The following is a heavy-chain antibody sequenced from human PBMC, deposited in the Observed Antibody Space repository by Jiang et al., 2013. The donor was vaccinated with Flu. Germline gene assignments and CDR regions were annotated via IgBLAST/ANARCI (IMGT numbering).Heavy chain of an antibody. CDR2: IIPIFATA. Sequence: VQLVESGAEVKKPGSSVKVSCKASGGTFSNYAISWVRQAPGQGLEWMGGIIPIFATADYAQKFQGRVTITADESTSTAYMELSSLRSEDTAVYYCASEESYGLSRERFDYWGQGTLVTVSS. CDR1: GGTFSNYA. D-gene: IGHD4-17*01. V-gene: IGHV1-69*01. CDR3: ASEESYGLSRERFDY. J-gene: IGHJ4*02.